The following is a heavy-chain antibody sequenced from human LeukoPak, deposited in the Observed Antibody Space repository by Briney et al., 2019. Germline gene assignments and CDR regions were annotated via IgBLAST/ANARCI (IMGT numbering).Heavy chain of an antibody. J-gene: IGHJ4*02. CDR3: ARLTGSTGFDY. Sequence: GGSLRLSCAASGFPFSSCWMSWVRQAPGKGLEWVANIKQDGSDKYYVDSVKGRFTISRDNAKNALNLQLTSLRADDTAVYYYARLTGSTGFDYWGQGTLVTVSS. V-gene: IGHV3-7*01. CDR2: IKQDGSDK. D-gene: IGHD1-1*01. CDR1: GFPFSSCW.